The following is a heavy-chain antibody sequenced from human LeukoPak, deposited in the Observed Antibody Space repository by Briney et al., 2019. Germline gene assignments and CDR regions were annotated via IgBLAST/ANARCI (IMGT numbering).Heavy chain of an antibody. V-gene: IGHV3-23*01. CDR2: ISGSGGST. CDR3: AKVQSALNYDFWSGYYTLDY. CDR1: GFTFSSYA. D-gene: IGHD3-3*01. Sequence: GGSLRLYCAASGFTFSSYAMSWVRQAPGKGLEWVSAISGSGGSTYYADSVKGRFTISRDNSKNTLSLQMTSLRAEDTAVYYCAKVQSALNYDFWSGYYTLDYWGQGTLVTVSS. J-gene: IGHJ4*02.